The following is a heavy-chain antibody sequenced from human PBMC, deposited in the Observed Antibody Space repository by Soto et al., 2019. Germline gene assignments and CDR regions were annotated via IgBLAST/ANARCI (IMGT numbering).Heavy chain of an antibody. CDR2: INHSGST. D-gene: IGHD3-22*01. CDR3: ARGRRGDSSGYYSRRGKFDY. J-gene: IGHJ4*02. CDR1: GGSFSGYY. Sequence: LSLNCAVYGGSFSGYYWSWIRQPPGKGLEWIGEINHSGSTNYNPSLKSRVTISVDTSKNQFSLKLSSVTAADTAVYYCARGRRGDSSGYYSRRGKFDYWGQGTLVTVSS. V-gene: IGHV4-34*01.